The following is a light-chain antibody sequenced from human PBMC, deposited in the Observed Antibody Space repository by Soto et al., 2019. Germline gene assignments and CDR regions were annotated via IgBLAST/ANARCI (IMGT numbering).Light chain of an antibody. V-gene: IGKV1-8*01. CDR2: AAS. CDR1: QDISSY. CDR3: QHYNSYPWT. J-gene: IGKJ1*01. Sequence: AIRMTQSPSSFSASTGDRVTIACRASQDISSYLAWYQQKPGQAPKLLIYAASTLQSGVPSRFSGGGSGTDFTLTISCLQSEDFATYYCQHYNSYPWTFGQGTKVDIK.